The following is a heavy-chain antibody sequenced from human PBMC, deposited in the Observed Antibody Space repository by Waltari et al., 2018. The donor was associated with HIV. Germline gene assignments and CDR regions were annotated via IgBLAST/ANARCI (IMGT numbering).Heavy chain of an antibody. CDR3: SSDIGT. CDR2: MDPQNGER. J-gene: IGHJ4*02. Sequence: EVLLAQSGSEVVKPGASVEISCKVSGYTFTAYYMHWIKQAPGKRLEWVGLMDPQNGERRYGEKFQHGVVITADPSKNTISLRLTRVTSDDTAIDYCSSDIGTWGQGTQVSVSS. V-gene: IGHV1-69-2*01. D-gene: IGHD3-10*01. CDR1: GYTFTAYY.